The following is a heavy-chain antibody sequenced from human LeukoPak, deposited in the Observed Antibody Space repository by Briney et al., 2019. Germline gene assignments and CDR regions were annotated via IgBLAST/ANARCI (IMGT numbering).Heavy chain of an antibody. CDR1: EFTFDDYA. V-gene: IGHV3-9*01. J-gene: IGHJ4*02. CDR2: ITWNSRTI. CDR3: VKGDRGHSVPDY. Sequence: PGGSLRLSCAASEFTFDDYAMHWVRHAPGKGLEWVSGITWNSRTIGYADSVKGRFTISRDNAKNSLYLQMNGLRTEDTALYYCVKGDRGHSVPDYWGQGTLVTVSS. D-gene: IGHD2-21*01.